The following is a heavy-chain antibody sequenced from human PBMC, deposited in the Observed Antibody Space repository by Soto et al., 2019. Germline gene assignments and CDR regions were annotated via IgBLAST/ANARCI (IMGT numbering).Heavy chain of an antibody. CDR1: GGSFSGDY. Sequence: PSETLSLTCAVYGGSFSGDYWSWVRQHPGKGLEWIGNIYYSGRTYYNPSLKSRVTISVDTSKNQFSLKLSSVTAADTAVYYCARFAKEENPKVGSWYYFDYWGQGTRVTVSS. CDR3: ARFAKEENPKVGSWYYFDY. CDR2: IYYSGRT. V-gene: IGHV4-31*11. J-gene: IGHJ4*02. D-gene: IGHD6-13*01.